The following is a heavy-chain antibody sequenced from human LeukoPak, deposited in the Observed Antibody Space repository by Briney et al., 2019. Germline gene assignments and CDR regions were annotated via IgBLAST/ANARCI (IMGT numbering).Heavy chain of an antibody. V-gene: IGHV4-59*01. CDR3: ARDSGSYFDY. J-gene: IGHJ4*02. Sequence: PSETLSLTCTVSGGSISSYYWSWIRQPPGKGLEWIGYIYYSGSTNYNPSLKSRVTISVDTSKNQFSLKLSSVTAADTAVYYCARDSGSYFDYWGQGTLVTVSS. D-gene: IGHD1-26*01. CDR1: GGSISSYY. CDR2: IYYSGST.